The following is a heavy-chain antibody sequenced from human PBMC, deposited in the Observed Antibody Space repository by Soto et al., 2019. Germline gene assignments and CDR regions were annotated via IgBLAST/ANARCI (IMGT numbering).Heavy chain of an antibody. CDR2: ITFSGNTV. CDR3: ARVSWREKYGMDV. J-gene: IGHJ6*02. Sequence: QVQLVESGGGLVKPGGSLRLSCAASGFTFSDSYMSWIRQAPGKGLEWISYITFSGNTVYYADSLKGRFTISRDNAKNSLYLQMSRLRADDTAVYYCARVSWREKYGMDVWGQGTTVTVSS. CDR1: GFTFSDSY. V-gene: IGHV3-11*01.